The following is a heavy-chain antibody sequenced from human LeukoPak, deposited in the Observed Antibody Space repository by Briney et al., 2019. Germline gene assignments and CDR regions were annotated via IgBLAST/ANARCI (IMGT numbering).Heavy chain of an antibody. CDR3: ARDFGWGGALDI. CDR1: GFPFSKYT. D-gene: IGHD6-19*01. CDR2: ITSSSTYV. Sequence: GGSLRLSCAASGFPFSKYTMNWVRRAPGKGLEGVSLITSSSTYVESADSVKGRFTISRDNAKNSLSLQMNSLRADDTAVYYCARDFGWGGALDIWGQGTMVTVSS. V-gene: IGHV3-21*01. J-gene: IGHJ3*02.